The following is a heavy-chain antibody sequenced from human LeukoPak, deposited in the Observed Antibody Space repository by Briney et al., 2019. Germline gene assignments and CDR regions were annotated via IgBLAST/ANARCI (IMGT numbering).Heavy chain of an antibody. D-gene: IGHD2-21*02. V-gene: IGHV3-30*03. CDR3: ARAAVVTGGLDL. Sequence: GGSLRLSCAASGFTFSSYTMHWVRQAPGKGLEWVAVISFDGNTKYYADSVRGRVPISRDNSRNTLFLEINSLRPEDTAVYFCARAAVVTGGLDLWGQGTLVTVSS. CDR1: GFTFSSYT. J-gene: IGHJ5*02. CDR2: ISFDGNTK.